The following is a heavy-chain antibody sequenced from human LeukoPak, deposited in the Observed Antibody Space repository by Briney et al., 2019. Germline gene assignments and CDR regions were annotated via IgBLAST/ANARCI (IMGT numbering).Heavy chain of an antibody. V-gene: IGHV1-69*13. J-gene: IGHJ3*02. D-gene: IGHD2-8*02. CDR1: GGTFSSYA. CDR3: ARDFPYYNNGGVPPPPQVFDI. Sequence: GASVKVSCKASGGTFSSYAISWVRQAPGQGLEWMGGIIPIFGTANYAQKFQGRVTITADESTSTAYMELSSLRSEDTAVYYCARDFPYYNNGGVPPPPQVFDIGGKGPRAPVS. CDR2: IIPIFGTA.